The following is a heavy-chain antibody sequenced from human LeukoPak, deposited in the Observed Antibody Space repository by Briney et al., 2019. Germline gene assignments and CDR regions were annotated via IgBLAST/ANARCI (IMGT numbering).Heavy chain of an antibody. CDR3: ARDKEDSSTLVY. V-gene: IGHV1-2*02. CDR2: INPNSGGT. Sequence: ASVKVSCKASGYTFTGYSMHWGRQAPGQGLEWMGWINPNSGGTNYAQKFQGRVTMTRDTSISTAYMELSRLRSDDTAMYYCARDKEDSSTLVYWGQGTLVTVSS. CDR1: GYTFTGYS. J-gene: IGHJ4*02. D-gene: IGHD6-6*01.